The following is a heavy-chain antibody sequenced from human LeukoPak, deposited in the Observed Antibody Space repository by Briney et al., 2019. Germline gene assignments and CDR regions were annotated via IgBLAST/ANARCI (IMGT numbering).Heavy chain of an antibody. J-gene: IGHJ3*02. CDR1: GYTFTNYG. Sequence: ASVKVSCKASGYTFTNYGISWVRQAPGQGLEWMGWISAYNGNTNYAQKLQGRVTMTTDTSTSTAYMEVRSLRSDDTAVYYCARDHTTGWYDAFDIWGQGTMVTVSS. D-gene: IGHD6-19*01. CDR3: ARDHTTGWYDAFDI. CDR2: ISAYNGNT. V-gene: IGHV1-18*01.